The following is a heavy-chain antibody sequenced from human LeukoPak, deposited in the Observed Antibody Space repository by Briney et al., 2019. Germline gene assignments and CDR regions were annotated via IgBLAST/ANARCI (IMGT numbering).Heavy chain of an antibody. CDR1: GFTVSSNY. J-gene: IGHJ4*02. V-gene: IGHV3-66*01. CDR2: IYSGGST. Sequence: GGSLRLSCAASGFTVSSNYMSWVRQDPGKGLEWVSVIYSGGSTYYADSVKGRFTISRDNSKNTLYLQMNSLRAEDTAVYYCARDRAYYYFDSWGQGTLVTASS. D-gene: IGHD3-10*01. CDR3: ARDRAYYYFDS.